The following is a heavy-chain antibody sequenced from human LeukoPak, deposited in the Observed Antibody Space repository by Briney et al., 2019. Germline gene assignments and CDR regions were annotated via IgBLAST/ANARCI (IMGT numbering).Heavy chain of an antibody. CDR3: ARRAQRYVEWSRKTYYFDY. J-gene: IGHJ4*02. V-gene: IGHV1-69*05. CDR1: GGTFSSYA. CDR2: IIPIFGTA. Sequence: SVKVSCTASGGTFSSYAISWVRQAPGQGLEWMGGIIPIFGTANYVQKFQGRVTMTRDTSTSTVYMHLSSLRSDDTAVYYCARRAQRYVEWSRKTYYFDYWGQGTLVTVSS. D-gene: IGHD3-3*01.